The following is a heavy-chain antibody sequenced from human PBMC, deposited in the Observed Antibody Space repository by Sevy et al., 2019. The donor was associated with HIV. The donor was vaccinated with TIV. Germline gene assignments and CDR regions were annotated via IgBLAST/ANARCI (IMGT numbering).Heavy chain of an antibody. CDR1: GGSIGSYY. CDR3: ARDSVEGDYYYGMDV. V-gene: IGHV4-4*07. D-gene: IGHD3-10*01. Sequence: SETLSLTCAVSGGSIGSYYWSWIRQPAGKGLEWIGRIYTSGSTNYNPSLKSRVTMTVDKSKNQLSLKLSSVTAADTAVYYCARDSVEGDYYYGMDVWGQGTTVTVSS. CDR2: IYTSGST. J-gene: IGHJ6*02.